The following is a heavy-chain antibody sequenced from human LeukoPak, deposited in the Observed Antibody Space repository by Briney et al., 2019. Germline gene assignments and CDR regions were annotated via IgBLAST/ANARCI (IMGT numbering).Heavy chain of an antibody. CDR1: GFAFSSYA. CDR3: AETVVPAALDY. Sequence: GGSLRLSCVGSGFAFSSYAMSWVRQAPGKGLEWVSAISGSGGSTYYADSVKGRFTISRDNSKNTLYLQMNSLRAEDTAVYYCAETVVPAALDYWGQGTLVTVSS. V-gene: IGHV3-23*01. J-gene: IGHJ4*02. D-gene: IGHD2-2*01. CDR2: ISGSGGST.